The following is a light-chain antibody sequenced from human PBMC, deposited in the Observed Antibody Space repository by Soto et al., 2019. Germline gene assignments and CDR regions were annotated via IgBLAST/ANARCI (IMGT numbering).Light chain of an antibody. V-gene: IGLV1-40*01. CDR1: SSNIGAGYD. CDR2: NNI. Sequence: QSVLTQPPSVSGAPGQRVTISCTRSSSNIGAGYDVHWYQQLPGTAPKLLIYNNINRPSGVPDRFSGSKSGTSASLAITGLQAEDEADYYCQSYDTMLSGPGVFGGGTKLTVL. J-gene: IGLJ2*01. CDR3: QSYDTMLSGPGV.